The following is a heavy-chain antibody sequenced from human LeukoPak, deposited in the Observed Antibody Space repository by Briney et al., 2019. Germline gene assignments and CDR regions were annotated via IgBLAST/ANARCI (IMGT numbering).Heavy chain of an antibody. D-gene: IGHD6-13*01. CDR3: ARRHSSSWYDADYNWFAP. V-gene: IGHV3-23*01. CDR2: ISGGGGST. J-gene: IGHJ5*02. Sequence: GRSLRLSCAASGFTFTSYSMNWVRQAPGKGLEWVSTISGGGGSTYYADSVKGRFTISRDNAKESLYLQMDSLRVEDTAVYYCARRHSSSWYDADYNWFAPWGQGTLVSVSS. CDR1: GFTFTSYS.